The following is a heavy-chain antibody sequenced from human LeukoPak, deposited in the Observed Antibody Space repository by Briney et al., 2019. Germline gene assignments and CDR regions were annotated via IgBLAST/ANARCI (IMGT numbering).Heavy chain of an antibody. CDR2: IYTSGST. CDR1: GGSISSGSYY. V-gene: IGHV4-61*02. J-gene: IGHJ6*03. D-gene: IGHD3-10*01. CDR3: ARAAYYYGSGSGVGYYYYYMDV. Sequence: PSETLSLTCTVSGGSISSGSYYWSWIRQPAGKGLEWIGRIYTSGSTNYNPSLKSRVTISVDTSKSQFSLKLSSVTAADTAVYYCARAAYYYGSGSGVGYYYYYMDVWGKGTTVTVSS.